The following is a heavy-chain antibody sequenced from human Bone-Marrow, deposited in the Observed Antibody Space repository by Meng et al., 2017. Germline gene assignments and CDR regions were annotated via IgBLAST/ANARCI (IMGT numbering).Heavy chain of an antibody. CDR2: ISTYTGST. CDR3: ARDLTYSSGSPPAY. J-gene: IGHJ4*02. V-gene: IGHV1-18*01. Sequence: ASMKVSCKTSGYNFDTYGISWVRQAPGQGLEWMGWISTYTGSTDYAPNLQGRVTMTTDASASTAYMELRSLTSDDTAVYYCARDLTYSSGSPPAYWGQGSLVTVSS. D-gene: IGHD3-10*01. CDR1: GYNFDTYG.